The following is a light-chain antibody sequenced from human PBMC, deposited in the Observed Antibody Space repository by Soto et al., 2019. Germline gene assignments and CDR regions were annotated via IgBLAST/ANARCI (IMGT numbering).Light chain of an antibody. CDR2: DAS. CDR1: QSVSSY. V-gene: IGKV3-11*01. CDR3: QQRSNWPPT. J-gene: IGKJ2*01. Sequence: EIVLTQSPATLSLSLGERATLSCRASQSVSSYLAWYQQKPGQAPRLLIYDASNRATGIPARFTGSGSGTDFTLTISSLEAEDFAVYYCQQRSNWPPTFGQGTKLEIK.